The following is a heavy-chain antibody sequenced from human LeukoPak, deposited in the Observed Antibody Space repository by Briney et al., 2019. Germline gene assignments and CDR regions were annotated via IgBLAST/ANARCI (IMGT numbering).Heavy chain of an antibody. CDR3: ARCGEPSYDILTGYSRFDY. CDR2: IYTSGST. D-gene: IGHD3-9*01. Sequence: SETLSLTCTVSGGSISSGSYYWSWIRQPAGKGLEWIGRIYTSGSTNYNPSLKSRVTISVDTSKNQFSLKLSSVTAADSAVYYCARCGEPSYDILTGYSRFDYWGQGTLVTVSS. J-gene: IGHJ4*02. V-gene: IGHV4-61*02. CDR1: GGSISSGSYY.